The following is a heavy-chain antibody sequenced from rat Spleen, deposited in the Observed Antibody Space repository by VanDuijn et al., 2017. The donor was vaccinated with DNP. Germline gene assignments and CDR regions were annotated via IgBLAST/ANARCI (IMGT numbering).Heavy chain of an antibody. CDR1: GFTFSNSD. CDR3: TTDIDYFHY. Sequence: EVQLVESGGGLVQPGRSMKLSCAASGFTFSNSDMAWVRQAPTKGLEWVASISTSGGSTYYRDSVKGRFTISRDNANSTLYLQIDSLRSEDTANYYCTTDIDYFHYWGQCVMVTVSS. CDR2: ISTSGGST. V-gene: IGHV5-27*01. J-gene: IGHJ2*01.